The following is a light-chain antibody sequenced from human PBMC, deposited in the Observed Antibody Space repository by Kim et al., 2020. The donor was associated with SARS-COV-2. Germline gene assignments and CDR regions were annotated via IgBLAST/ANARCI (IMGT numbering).Light chain of an antibody. V-gene: IGLV2-8*01. Sequence: GQYVTSCCTGTSSDVGGFNYVSWYQQHPGKAPKLMIYEVTKWPSGVPDRFSGSKSGNTASLTVSGLQAEDEADYYCSSYAGSNNYVFGTGTKVTVL. CDR1: SSDVGGFNY. CDR3: SSYAGSNNYV. J-gene: IGLJ1*01. CDR2: EVT.